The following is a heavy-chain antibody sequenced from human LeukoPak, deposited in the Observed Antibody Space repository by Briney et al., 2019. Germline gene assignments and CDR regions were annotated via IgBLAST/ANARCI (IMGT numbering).Heavy chain of an antibody. CDR3: ARGLFTVTYGIRWFDP. CDR1: GYTFTSYY. J-gene: IGHJ5*02. Sequence: ASVKVSCKASGYTFTSYYMHWVRQAPGQGLEWMGIINPSGGSTSYAQKFQGRVTMTRDMSTSTVYMELSSLRSEDTAVYYCARGLFTVTYGIRWFDPWGQGTLVTVSS. V-gene: IGHV1-46*01. CDR2: INPSGGST. D-gene: IGHD4-17*01.